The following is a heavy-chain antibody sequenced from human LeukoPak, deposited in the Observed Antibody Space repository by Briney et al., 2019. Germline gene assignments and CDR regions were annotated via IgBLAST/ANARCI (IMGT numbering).Heavy chain of an antibody. CDR3: ARAMASAAGTGRWFDP. CDR1: GGTFSSYA. D-gene: IGHD6-13*01. CDR2: IIPIFGTA. Sequence: SVKVSCKASGGTFSSYAISWVRQAPGQGLEWVGGIIPIFGTANYAQKFQGRVTITADESTGTAYMELSSLRSEDTAVYYCARAMASAAGTGRWFDPWGQGTLVTVSS. V-gene: IGHV1-69*01. J-gene: IGHJ5*02.